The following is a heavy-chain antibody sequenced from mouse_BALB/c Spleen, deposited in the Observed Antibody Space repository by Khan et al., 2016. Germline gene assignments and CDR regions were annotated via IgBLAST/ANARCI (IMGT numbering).Heavy chain of an antibody. CDR2: IDPENGDT. J-gene: IGHJ4*01. Sequence: EVQLQESGAELVRSGASVKLSCTASGFNIKDYYMHWVKQRPEQGLEWIGWIDPENGDTEYAPKFQGKATMTADTSSNTAYLQLSSLTSEDTAVYYCNARDYNAMDYWGQGTSVTVSS. V-gene: IGHV14-4*02. CDR1: GFNIKDYY. CDR3: NARDYNAMDY.